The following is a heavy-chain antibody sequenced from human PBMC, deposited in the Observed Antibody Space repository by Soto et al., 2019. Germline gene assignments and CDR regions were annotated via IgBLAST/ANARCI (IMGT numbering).Heavy chain of an antibody. D-gene: IGHD6-6*01. CDR3: ARSPPSLGN. CDR2: ISSNDNTI. Sequence: VGSLRLSCAASGFPFSLYEMSWVRQAPGKGLEWVSYISSNDNTIYYADSVKGRFTISSDNAKNSLYLHMNRMRAEDTAVYYCARSPPSLGNWGQGNLDTVSS. J-gene: IGHJ4*02. V-gene: IGHV3-48*03. CDR1: GFPFSLYE.